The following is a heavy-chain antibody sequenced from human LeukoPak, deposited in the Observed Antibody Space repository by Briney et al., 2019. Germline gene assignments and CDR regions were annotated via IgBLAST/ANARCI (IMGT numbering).Heavy chain of an antibody. CDR3: ARDYSGEWEQLTGWWFDP. CDR1: GYTFGTHW. Sequence: GASVKVSCKASGYTFGTHWMHWVRQAPGQGLEWMGIINPSGDFRSYAQKFQGRVTVTRDMSTRTVYMELSDLEPVDTAVYYCARDYSGEWEQLTGWWFDPWGQGTLVIVSS. D-gene: IGHD1-26*01. V-gene: IGHV1-46*01. CDR2: INPSGDFR. J-gene: IGHJ5*02.